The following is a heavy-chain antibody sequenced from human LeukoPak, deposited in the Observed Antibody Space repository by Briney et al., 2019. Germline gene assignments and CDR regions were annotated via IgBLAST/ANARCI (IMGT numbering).Heavy chain of an antibody. CDR3: ARERLQLWFNGGAFDI. J-gene: IGHJ3*02. V-gene: IGHV4-38-2*02. Sequence: SETLSLTCTVSGYSISSGYYWGWIRQPPGKGLEWIGSIYHSGSTYYNPSLKSPVTISVDTSKNQFSLKLSSVTAADTAVYYCARERLQLWFNGGAFDIWGQGTMVTVSS. CDR2: IYHSGST. D-gene: IGHD5-18*01. CDR1: GYSISSGYY.